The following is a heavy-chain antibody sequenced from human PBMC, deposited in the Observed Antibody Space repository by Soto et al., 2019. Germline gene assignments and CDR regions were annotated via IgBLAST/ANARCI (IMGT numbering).Heavy chain of an antibody. D-gene: IGHD4-17*01. CDR1: SGSISTSTW. J-gene: IGHJ4*02. CDR2: IYHSGST. V-gene: IGHV4-4*02. Sequence: QVQLQESGPGLVKPSGTLSLSCAVSSGSISTSTWWTWIRQPPGKGLEWIGEIYHSGSTNYNPSLKRRVTISVDKSTNQFSLKLTSVTAADTAVYYCARGGDYRFDYWGQGTLVTVSS. CDR3: ARGGDYRFDY.